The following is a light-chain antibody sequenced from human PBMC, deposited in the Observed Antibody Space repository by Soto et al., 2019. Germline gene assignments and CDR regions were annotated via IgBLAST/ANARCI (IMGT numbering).Light chain of an antibody. CDR1: QSISSW. Sequence: DIQMTQSPSTLSASVGDRVTITCRASQSISSWLAWYQQKPGKAPKIPIYKASSLESGVPSRFSGSGSGTEFTLTISSLQPDDFATYYCQQYNSFPTFGQGTKVEIK. CDR2: KAS. CDR3: QQYNSFPT. V-gene: IGKV1-5*03. J-gene: IGKJ1*01.